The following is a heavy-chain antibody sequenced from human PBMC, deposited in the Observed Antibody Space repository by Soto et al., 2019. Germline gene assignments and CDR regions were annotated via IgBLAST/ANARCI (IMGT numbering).Heavy chain of an antibody. V-gene: IGHV5-51*01. CDR2: IYPGGSDT. CDR3: AGPGELSSAEYFQH. Sequence: GESLKISCKGSGYSFTSYWIGWVRQMPGKGLEWMGVIYPGGSDTRYSPPFQGQVNISADKSISTDDPRWSSLKASDTAMCYCAGPGELSSAEYFQHWGQGSLVTVSS. CDR1: GYSFTSYW. J-gene: IGHJ1*01. D-gene: IGHD3-10*01.